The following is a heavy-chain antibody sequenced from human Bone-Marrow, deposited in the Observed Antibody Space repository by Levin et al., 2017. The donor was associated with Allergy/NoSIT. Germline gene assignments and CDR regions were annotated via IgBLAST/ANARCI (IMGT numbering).Heavy chain of an antibody. CDR1: GGSISSYY. Sequence: SETLSLTCTVSGGSISSYYWSWIRQPPGKGLEWIGYIYYSGSTNYNPSLKSRVTISVDTSKNQFSLKLSSVTAADTAVYYCARIPELWFFDYWGQGTLVTVSS. D-gene: IGHD3-10*01. V-gene: IGHV4-59*08. J-gene: IGHJ4*02. CDR2: IYYSGST. CDR3: ARIPELWFFDY.